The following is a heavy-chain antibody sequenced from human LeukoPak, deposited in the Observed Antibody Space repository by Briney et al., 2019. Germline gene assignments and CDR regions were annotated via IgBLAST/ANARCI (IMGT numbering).Heavy chain of an antibody. CDR1: GFTFSNYW. CDR3: ARSETTYYYDSSVYFYYYYGMDV. V-gene: IGHV3-7*01. J-gene: IGHJ6*02. D-gene: IGHD3-22*01. Sequence: PGGSLRLSCAASGFTFSNYWMTWVRQAPGKGLEWVANIKQDGSEKYYVDSVKGRFTISRDNAKNSLYLQMNSLRAEDTAVYYCARSETTYYYDSSVYFYYYYGMDVWGQGTTVPVSS. CDR2: IKQDGSEK.